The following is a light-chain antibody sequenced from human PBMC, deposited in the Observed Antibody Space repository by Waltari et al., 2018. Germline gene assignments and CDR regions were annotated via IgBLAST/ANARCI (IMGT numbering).Light chain of an antibody. Sequence: DIQMTQSPSSLSASVGHTVTIVCRASQNISSDLNWYQQKPGKPPKHLIFSSSSLQSGVPSRFSGSGSGTEFTLTITSLQPEDCATYFCQQSNIMGTFGPGTTVDI. V-gene: IGKV1-39*01. CDR2: SSS. CDR1: QNISSD. CDR3: QQSNIMGT. J-gene: IGKJ3*01.